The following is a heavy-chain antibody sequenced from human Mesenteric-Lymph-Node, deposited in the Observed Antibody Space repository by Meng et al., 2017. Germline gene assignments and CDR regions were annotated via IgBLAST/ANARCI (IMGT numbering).Heavy chain of an antibody. Sequence: GESLKISCKGSGYSFTSYWIGWVRQMPGKGLEWMGIIYPGDSDTRYSPSFQGQVTISADKSISTAYLQWSSLKSSDTAMYYCARRSCPYCGGDANYYYYGMDVWGQGTTVTVSS. CDR3: ARRSCPYCGGDANYYYYGMDV. D-gene: IGHD2-21*02. V-gene: IGHV5-51*01. CDR1: GYSFTSYW. J-gene: IGHJ6*02. CDR2: IYPGDSDT.